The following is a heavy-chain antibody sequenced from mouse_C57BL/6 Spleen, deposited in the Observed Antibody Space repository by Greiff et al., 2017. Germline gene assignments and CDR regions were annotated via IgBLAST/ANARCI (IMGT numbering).Heavy chain of an antibody. J-gene: IGHJ3*01. CDR2: ISYSGST. Sequence: DVQLQESGPGMVKPSQSLSLTCTVTGYSITSGYDWHWIRHFPGNKLEWMGYISYSGSTNYNPSLKSRISITHDTSKNHFFLKLNSVTTEDTATYYCAREGVWDGYYVGFAYWGQGTLVTVSA. CDR1: GYSITSGYD. D-gene: IGHD2-3*01. V-gene: IGHV3-1*01. CDR3: AREGVWDGYYVGFAY.